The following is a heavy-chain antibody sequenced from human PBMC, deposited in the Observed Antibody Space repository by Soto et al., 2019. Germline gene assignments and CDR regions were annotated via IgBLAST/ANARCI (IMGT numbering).Heavy chain of an antibody. Sequence: EVQLVESGGGLVQPGGSLRLSCAASGLHFSVYWMTWVRQIPGKGLEWVANIKGDGSERHYVDAVRGRFTISRDNAKNLLYLYMNSLRADDTAVYYCATDLIVEVSSLYYWGQGTPVTVSS. J-gene: IGHJ4*02. D-gene: IGHD1-26*01. CDR3: ATDLIVEVSSLYY. V-gene: IGHV3-7*03. CDR2: IKGDGSER. CDR1: GLHFSVYW.